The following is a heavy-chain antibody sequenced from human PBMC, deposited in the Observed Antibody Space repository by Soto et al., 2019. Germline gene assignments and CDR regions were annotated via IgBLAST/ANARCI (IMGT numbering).Heavy chain of an antibody. V-gene: IGHV1-69*13. J-gene: IGHJ4*02. CDR1: GGTFSSYA. CDR2: IIPIFGTA. D-gene: IGHD3-10*01. CDR3: ARDQFFRGVIITFMVE. Sequence: GASVKVSCKASGGTFSSYAISWVRQAPGQGLEWMGGIIPIFGTANYAQKFQGRVTITADESTSTAYMELSSLRSEDTAVYYCARDQFFRGVIITFMVEWGQGTLVTVSS.